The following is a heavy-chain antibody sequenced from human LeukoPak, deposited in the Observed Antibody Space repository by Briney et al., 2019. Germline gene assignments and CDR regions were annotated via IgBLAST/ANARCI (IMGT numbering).Heavy chain of an antibody. CDR1: GGSLSSYY. V-gene: IGHV4-59*01. Sequence: PSETLSLTCTVSGGSLSSYYWSWIRQPPGKGLEWIGYIYYSGSTNYNPSLKSRVTISVDTSKNQFSLKLSSVTAADTAVYYCARDMPPLPGYSPLDYWGQGTLVTVSS. D-gene: IGHD3-9*01. CDR3: ARDMPPLPGYSPLDY. CDR2: IYYSGST. J-gene: IGHJ4*02.